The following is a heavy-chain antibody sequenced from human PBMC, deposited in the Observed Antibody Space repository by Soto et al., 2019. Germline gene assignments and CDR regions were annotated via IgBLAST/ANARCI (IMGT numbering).Heavy chain of an antibody. CDR3: AKDSPLDPKESPPGGPHYYYGMDV. CDR2: ISGSGGST. J-gene: IGHJ6*02. D-gene: IGHD3-10*01. CDR1: GFTFSSYA. Sequence: GGSLRLSCAASGFTFSSYAMSWVRQAPGKGLEWVSAISGSGGSTYYADSVKGRFTISRDNSKNTLYLQMNSLRAEDTAVYYCAKDSPLDPKESPPGGPHYYYGMDVWGQGTTVTASS. V-gene: IGHV3-23*01.